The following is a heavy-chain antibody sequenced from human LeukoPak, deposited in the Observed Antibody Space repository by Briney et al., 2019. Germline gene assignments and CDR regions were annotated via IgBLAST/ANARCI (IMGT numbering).Heavy chain of an antibody. CDR3: AREYYYDSSGKPALDY. V-gene: IGHV3-7*01. D-gene: IGHD3-22*01. Sequence: GGSLRLSCAASGFTFSSYWMSWVRPAPGKGLEWVANIKQDGSEKYYVDSVKGRFTISRDNAKNSLYLQMNSLRAEDTAVYYCAREYYYDSSGKPALDYWGQGTLVTVSS. J-gene: IGHJ4*02. CDR1: GFTFSSYW. CDR2: IKQDGSEK.